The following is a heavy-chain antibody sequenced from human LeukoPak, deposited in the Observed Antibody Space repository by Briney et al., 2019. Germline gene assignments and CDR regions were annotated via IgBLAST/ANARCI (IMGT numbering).Heavy chain of an antibody. CDR2: IYYSGST. V-gene: IGHV4-39*07. CDR3: ARGGSDSSGYYNY. Sequence: SETLSLTCTVSGGSISSSSYYWGWIRQPPGKGLEWIGSIYYSGSTYYNPSLKSRVTISVDTSKNQFSLKLSSVTAADTAVYYCARGGSDSSGYYNYWGQGTLVTVSS. J-gene: IGHJ4*02. CDR1: GGSISSSSYY. D-gene: IGHD3-22*01.